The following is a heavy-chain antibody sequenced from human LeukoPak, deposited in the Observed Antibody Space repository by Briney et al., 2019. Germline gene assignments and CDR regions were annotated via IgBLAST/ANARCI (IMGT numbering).Heavy chain of an antibody. CDR1: GYTFTGYY. J-gene: IGHJ4*02. Sequence: ASVKVSCKASGYTFTGYYMHWVRQAPGQGLEWMGWINPNSGATNYAQKSQGRVTMTRVTSISTVYMELSRLRSDDTAVYYCTRGGPEGSGYSYGSHDYWGQGTLVTVSS. CDR2: INPNSGAT. V-gene: IGHV1-2*02. D-gene: IGHD5-18*01. CDR3: TRGGPEGSGYSYGSHDY.